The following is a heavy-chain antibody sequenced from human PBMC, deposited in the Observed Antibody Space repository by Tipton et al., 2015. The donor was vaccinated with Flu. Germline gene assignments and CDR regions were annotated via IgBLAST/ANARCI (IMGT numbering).Heavy chain of an antibody. CDR2: ISWNSGII. CDR3: AKDRGGGYSNGQYDY. D-gene: IGHD5-18*01. J-gene: IGHJ4*02. CDR1: GFIFDDYA. V-gene: IGHV3-9*01. Sequence: SLRLSCAASGFIFDDYAMHWVRQAPGKGLEWVSGISWNSGIIAYADSVKGRFTISRDNAKNSLYMQMNSLRPEDTALYYCAKDRGGGYSNGQYDYWGQGTLVTVSS.